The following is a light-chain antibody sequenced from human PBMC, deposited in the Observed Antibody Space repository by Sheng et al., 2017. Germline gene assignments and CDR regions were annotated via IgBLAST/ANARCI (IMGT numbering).Light chain of an antibody. CDR1: PLTSEVIL. V-gene: IGLV1-44*01. CDR3: ATWDDSLHSYV. J-gene: IGLJ1*01. CDR2: SNN. Sequence: QSVLTQPPSASGTPGPRGSPSFVLEAPLTSEVILSTGINNSQEKTPKLLMFSNNQRPSGVPDRFSGSRSGISASLAISGLQSEDEAEYFCATWDDSLHSYVFGTGTKVTVL.